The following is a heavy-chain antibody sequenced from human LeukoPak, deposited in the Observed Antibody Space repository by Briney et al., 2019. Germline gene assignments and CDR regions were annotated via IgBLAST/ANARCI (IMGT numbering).Heavy chain of an antibody. J-gene: IGHJ6*03. CDR2: INHSGST. V-gene: IGHV4-34*01. CDR3: ARGPSAFVYYYMDV. CDR1: GGSLSGYY. Sequence: SETLSLTCAVYGGSLSGYYWSWIRQPPGKGLEWIGEINHSGSTNYNPSLKSRVTISVDTSKNQFSLKLSSVTAADTAVYYCARGPSAFVYYYMDVWGKGTTVTVSS. D-gene: IGHD3-3*01.